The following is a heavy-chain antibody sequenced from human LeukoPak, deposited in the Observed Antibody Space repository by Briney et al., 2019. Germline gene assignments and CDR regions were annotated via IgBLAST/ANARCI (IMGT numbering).Heavy chain of an antibody. J-gene: IGHJ3*02. CDR1: GGSISSYY. CDR3: ARDGPLYCGGDCYSGGAFDI. Sequence: SETLSLTCTVSGGSISSYYWSWIRQAPGKGLEWIGYIYYSGSTNYNPSLKSRVTISVDTSKNQFSLKLSSVTAADTAVYYCARDGPLYCGGDCYSGGAFDIWGQGTMVTVSS. D-gene: IGHD2-21*02. CDR2: IYYSGST. V-gene: IGHV4-59*01.